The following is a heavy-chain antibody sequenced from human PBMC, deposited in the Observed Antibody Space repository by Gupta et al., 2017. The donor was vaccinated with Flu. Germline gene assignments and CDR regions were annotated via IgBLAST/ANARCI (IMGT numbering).Heavy chain of an antibody. V-gene: IGHV1-2*04. CDR2: INPNSGGT. D-gene: IGHD1-7*01. J-gene: IGHJ4*02. CDR3: ARASVTQPPAISRYNWNYLEK. Sequence: QVQLVQSGAEVKKPGASVKVSCKASGYTFTGYYMHWVRQAPGQGLEWMGWINPNSGGTNYAQKFQGWVTMTRDTSISTAYMELSRLRSDDTAVYYCARASVTQPPAISRYNWNYLEKWGQGTLGHRLL. CDR1: GYTFTGYY.